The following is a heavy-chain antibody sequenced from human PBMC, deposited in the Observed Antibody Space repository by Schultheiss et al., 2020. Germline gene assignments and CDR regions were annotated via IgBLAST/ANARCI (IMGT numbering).Heavy chain of an antibody. Sequence: GGSLRLSCAASGFTFSSYGMHWVRQAPGKGLEWVAVIWYDGSNKYYVDSVKGRFTISRDNSKNTLYLQMNSLRADDTAAYYCATLRGGAVAGRYYYGIDVWGQGTTVTVSS. CDR2: IWYDGSNK. V-gene: IGHV3-33*08. J-gene: IGHJ6*02. CDR1: GFTFSSYG. CDR3: ATLRGGAVAGRYYYGIDV. D-gene: IGHD6-19*01.